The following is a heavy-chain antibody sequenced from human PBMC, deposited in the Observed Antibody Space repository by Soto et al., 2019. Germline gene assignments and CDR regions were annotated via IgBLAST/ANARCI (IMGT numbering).Heavy chain of an antibody. CDR1: GYTFTSYD. D-gene: IGHD3-16*02. CDR3: VRGRVMITFGVVIVIDY. V-gene: IGHV1-8*01. Sequence: GASVKVSCKASGYTFTSYDINWVRQATGQGLEGKGWINPNTGYTDYAQKFQDRVTMTGNTSITTAYMELSSLRSEDTAVYYCVRGRVMITFGVVIVIDYWG. CDR2: INPNTGYT. J-gene: IGHJ4*01.